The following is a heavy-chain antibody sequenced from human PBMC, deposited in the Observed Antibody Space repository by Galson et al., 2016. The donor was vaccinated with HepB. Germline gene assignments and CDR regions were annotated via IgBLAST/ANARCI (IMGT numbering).Heavy chain of an antibody. J-gene: IGHJ4*02. CDR1: GFTFYTYV. CDR2: ISGSGGSA. V-gene: IGHV3-23*01. D-gene: IGHD1-1*01. Sequence: SLRLSCATSGFTFYTYVISWVRQAPGKGLEWVSSISGSGGSAYYADSVKGRFTISRDNPTNTLYLQLNSLRAEDTAVYYCAKGNRYIFDYWGQGALVTVSS. CDR3: AKGNRYIFDY.